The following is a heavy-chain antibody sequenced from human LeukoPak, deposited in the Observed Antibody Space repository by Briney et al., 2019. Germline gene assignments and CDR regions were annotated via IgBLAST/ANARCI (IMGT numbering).Heavy chain of an antibody. J-gene: IGHJ4*02. CDR2: IYYSGST. CDR1: GGSISSYY. V-gene: IGHV4-59*12. Sequence: RPSETLSLTCTVSGGSISSYYWSWIRQPPGKGLEWIGYIYYSGSTNYNPSLKSRVTISVDTSKNQFSLKLSSVTAADTAVYYCARASSSWYGYYYFDYWGQGTLVTVSS. D-gene: IGHD6-13*01. CDR3: ARASSSWYGYYYFDY.